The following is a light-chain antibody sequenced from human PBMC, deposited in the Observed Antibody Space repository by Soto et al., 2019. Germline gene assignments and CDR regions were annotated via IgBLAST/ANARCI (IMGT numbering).Light chain of an antibody. CDR3: QQYGSSPT. J-gene: IGKJ1*01. Sequence: ETVMTQSPGTLSLSPGERATLSCRASQSVSSNFVAWYQHKPGQAPRLLIYDTSSRASDIPDRFSGSGSGTDFTLTISRLEPEDFAVYFCQQYGSSPTFGQGTMVDIK. CDR1: QSVSSNF. CDR2: DTS. V-gene: IGKV3-20*01.